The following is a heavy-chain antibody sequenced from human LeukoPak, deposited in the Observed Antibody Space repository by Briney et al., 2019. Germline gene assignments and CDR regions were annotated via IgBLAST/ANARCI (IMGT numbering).Heavy chain of an antibody. V-gene: IGHV3-74*01. D-gene: IGHD6-19*01. J-gene: IGHJ4*02. CDR2: INSDGSTT. CDR1: GFTFSSYW. Sequence: GGSLRLSCAASGFTFSSYWMHWVRQAPGKGLVWVSRINSDGSTTNYADSVKGRFTISRDNAKNTLYLQMNSLRADDTAMYYCARSRWLDAFDYWGQGTLVTVSS. CDR3: ARSRWLDAFDY.